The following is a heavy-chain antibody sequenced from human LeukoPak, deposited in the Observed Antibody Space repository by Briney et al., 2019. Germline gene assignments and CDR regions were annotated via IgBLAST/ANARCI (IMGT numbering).Heavy chain of an antibody. J-gene: IGHJ4*02. Sequence: ASVKVSCKASGGTFSSYAISWVRQAPGQGLEWMGGFDPEDGETIYAQKFQGRVTMTEDTSTDTAYMELSSLRSEDTAVYYCATDGRAGTGYFDYWGRGTLVTVSS. CDR2: FDPEDGET. CDR1: GGTFSSYA. V-gene: IGHV1-24*01. CDR3: ATDGRAGTGYFDY. D-gene: IGHD6-13*01.